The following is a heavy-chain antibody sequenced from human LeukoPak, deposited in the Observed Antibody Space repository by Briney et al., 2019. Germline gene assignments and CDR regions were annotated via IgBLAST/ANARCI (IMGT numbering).Heavy chain of an antibody. CDR3: AKDRSEDTAMDTLDY. CDR2: ISYDGSNK. Sequence: QAGGSLRLSCAASGFTFSSYGMHWVRQAPGKGLEWVAVISYDGSNKYYADSVKGRFTISRDNSKNTLYLQMNSLRAEDTAVYYCAKDRSEDTAMDTLDYWGQGTLVTVSS. J-gene: IGHJ4*02. D-gene: IGHD5-18*01. V-gene: IGHV3-30*18. CDR1: GFTFSSYG.